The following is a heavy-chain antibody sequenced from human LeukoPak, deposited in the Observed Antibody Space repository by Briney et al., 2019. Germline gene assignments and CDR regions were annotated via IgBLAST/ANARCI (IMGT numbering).Heavy chain of an antibody. CDR1: GGSINSYY. V-gene: IGHV4-4*07. J-gene: IGHJ6*02. CDR3: ARGVMVPAATRHDYYYYGMDV. Sequence: ETLSLTCTVSGGSINSYYWSWIRQPAGKGLEWIGRIYTSGSTNYNPSLKSRVTMSVDTSRNQFSLKLSSVTAADTAVYYCARGVMVPAATRHDYYYYGMDVWGQGTTVTVSS. CDR2: IYTSGST. D-gene: IGHD2-2*01.